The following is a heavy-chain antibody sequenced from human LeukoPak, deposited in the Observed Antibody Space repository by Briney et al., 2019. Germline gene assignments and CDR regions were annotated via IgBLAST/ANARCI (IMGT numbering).Heavy chain of an antibody. CDR1: GFTFSSYA. CDR3: AKDIVATIYYFDY. CDR2: ISGSGGST. Sequence: QTGGSLRLSCAASGFTFSSYAMSWVRQAPGKGLEWVSAISGSGGSTYCADSVKGRFTISRDNSKNTLYLQMNSLRAEDTAVYYCAKDIVATIYYFDYWGQGTLVTVSS. D-gene: IGHD5-12*01. V-gene: IGHV3-23*01. J-gene: IGHJ4*02.